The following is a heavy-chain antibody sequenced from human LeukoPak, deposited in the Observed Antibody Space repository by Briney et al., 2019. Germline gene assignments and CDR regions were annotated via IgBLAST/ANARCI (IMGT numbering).Heavy chain of an antibody. CDR1: GGSFSGYY. J-gene: IGHJ3*02. Sequence: SETLSLTCAVYGGSFSGYYWSWIRQPPGKGLEWIGEINHSGSTNYNPSLKSRVTMSVDTSKNQFSLKLSSVTTADTAVYYCASSSYCSSTSCYGNDAFDIWGQGTMVTVSS. CDR2: INHSGST. CDR3: ASSSYCSSTSCYGNDAFDI. D-gene: IGHD2-2*01. V-gene: IGHV4-34*01.